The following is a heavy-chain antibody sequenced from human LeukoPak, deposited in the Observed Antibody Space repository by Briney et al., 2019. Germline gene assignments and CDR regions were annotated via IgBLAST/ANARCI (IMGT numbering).Heavy chain of an antibody. CDR3: ARDEFYCSSTSCFNLNYYGMDV. J-gene: IGHJ6*02. CDR1: GGTFSSYA. Sequence: ASVKVSCKASGGTFSSYAISWVRQAPGQGLEWMGRIIPILGIANYAQKFQGRVTMTRDTSTSTVYMELSSLRSEDTAVYYCARDEFYCSSTSCFNLNYYGMDVWGQGTTVTVSS. V-gene: IGHV1-69*04. D-gene: IGHD2-2*01. CDR2: IIPILGIA.